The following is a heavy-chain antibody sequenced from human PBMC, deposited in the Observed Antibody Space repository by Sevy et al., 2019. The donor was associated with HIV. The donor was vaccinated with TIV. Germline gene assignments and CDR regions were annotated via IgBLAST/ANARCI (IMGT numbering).Heavy chain of an antibody. CDR3: ARDRDDGYCTNGVCFNFDN. D-gene: IGHD2-8*01. V-gene: IGHV3-9*01. J-gene: IGHJ4*01. CDR1: GFTFDDYA. CDR2: ISWNSGSI. Sequence: GGSLRLSCAASGFTFDDYAMHWVRQAPGKGLEWASGISWNSGSIDYADSVKGRFTISRDNAKNSLYLQMKSLRADDTALYYCARDRDDGYCTNGVCFNFDNWGQGTLVTVSS.